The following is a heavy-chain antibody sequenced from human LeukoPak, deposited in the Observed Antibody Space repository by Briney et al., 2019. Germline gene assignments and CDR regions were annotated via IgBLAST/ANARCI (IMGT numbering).Heavy chain of an antibody. D-gene: IGHD6-13*01. V-gene: IGHV3-11*01. CDR3: ARDRGGDYSSSYFDY. CDR2: ISSSGSII. CDR1: GFTFSDYY. J-gene: IGHJ4*02. Sequence: PGGSLRLSCAASGFTFSDYYMSWIRQAPGKGLEWVSYISSSGSIIYYADSVKGRFTISRGNAKNSLYLQMNSLRAEDTAVYYCARDRGGDYSSSYFDYWGQGTLVTVSS.